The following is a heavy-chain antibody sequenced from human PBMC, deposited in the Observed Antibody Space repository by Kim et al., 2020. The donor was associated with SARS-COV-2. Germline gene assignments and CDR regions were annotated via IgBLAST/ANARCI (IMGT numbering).Heavy chain of an antibody. D-gene: IGHD2-2*01. J-gene: IGHJ3*02. V-gene: IGHV3-33*01. Sequence: NKYYADSVKGRFTISRDNSKNTLYLQMNSLRAEDTAVYYCARESTSCFDIWGQGTMVTVSS. CDR3: ARESTSCFDI. CDR2: NK.